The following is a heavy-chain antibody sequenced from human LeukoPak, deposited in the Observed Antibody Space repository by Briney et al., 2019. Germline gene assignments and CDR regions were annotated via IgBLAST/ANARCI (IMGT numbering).Heavy chain of an antibody. J-gene: IGHJ4*02. CDR2: ISSSSSYI. V-gene: IGHV3-21*01. CDR3: ARDGGEHYYKN. D-gene: IGHD3-10*01. CDR1: GFTFSSYS. Sequence: GGSLRLSCAASGFTFSSYSMNWVRQAPGKGLEWVSSISSSSSYIYYADSVKGRFTISRDNSKNTLYLQMNSLRAEDTAVYYCARDGGEHYYKNWGQGTLVTVSS.